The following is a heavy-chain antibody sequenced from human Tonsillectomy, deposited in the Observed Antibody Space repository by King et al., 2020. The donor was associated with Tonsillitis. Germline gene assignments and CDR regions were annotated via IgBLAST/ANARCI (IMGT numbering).Heavy chain of an antibody. CDR1: GFTFSSYG. D-gene: IGHD3-16*02. Sequence: VQLVESGGGVVQPGRSLRLSCAASGFTFSSYGMHWVRQAPGKGLEWVAVISYDGSNKYYADSVKGRFTISRDNSKNTLYLKMNSLRAEDTAVYYCAKGMITFGGVIGFDYWGQGTLVTVSS. V-gene: IGHV3-30*18. J-gene: IGHJ4*02. CDR3: AKGMITFGGVIGFDY. CDR2: ISYDGSNK.